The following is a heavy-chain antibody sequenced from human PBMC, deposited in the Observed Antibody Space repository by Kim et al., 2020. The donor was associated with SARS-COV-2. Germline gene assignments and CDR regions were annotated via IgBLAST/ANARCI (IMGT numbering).Heavy chain of an antibody. CDR3: AKTSEAFGEFQS. D-gene: IGHD3-10*01. Sequence: YYADSWKGRFTISRDNSKNTLYLKMNSQGAEDTAVYYCAKTSEAFGEFQSWGQGTLVAVSS. V-gene: IGHV3-23*01. J-gene: IGHJ4*02.